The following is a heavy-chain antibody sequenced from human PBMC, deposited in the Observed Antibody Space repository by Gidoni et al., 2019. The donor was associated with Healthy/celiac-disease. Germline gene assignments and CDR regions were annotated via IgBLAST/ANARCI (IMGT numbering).Heavy chain of an antibody. D-gene: IGHD3-22*01. CDR2: ISWNSGSI. CDR1: GFTFDDYA. J-gene: IGHJ4*02. CDR3: AKGSYYYDSSGYLDY. Sequence: EVQLVESGGGLVQPGRSLRLSCAASGFTFDDYAMHWVRQAPGKGLEWVSGISWNSGSIGYADSVKGRFTISRDNAKNSLYLQMNSLRAEDTALYYCAKGSYYYDSSGYLDYWGQGTLVTVSS. V-gene: IGHV3-9*01.